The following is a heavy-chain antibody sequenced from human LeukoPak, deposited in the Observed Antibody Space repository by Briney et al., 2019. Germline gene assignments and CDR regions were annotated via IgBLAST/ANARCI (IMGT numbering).Heavy chain of an antibody. CDR2: IWYDGSNE. D-gene: IGHD6-13*01. Sequence: GGSLRLSCAASGITFSTYGTHWVRQAPGKGLEWVAVIWYDGSNEYYADSVKGRIIISRDNSKNTLYLQLNNLRAEDTAMYYCAREQQQLADYWGQGTLVTVSS. J-gene: IGHJ4*02. CDR1: GITFSTYG. V-gene: IGHV3-33*01. CDR3: AREQQQLADY.